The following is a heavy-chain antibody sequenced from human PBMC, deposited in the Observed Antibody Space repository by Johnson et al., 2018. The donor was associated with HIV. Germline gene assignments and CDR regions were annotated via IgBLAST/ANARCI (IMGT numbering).Heavy chain of an antibody. J-gene: IGHJ3*01. CDR3: AKDKFMFLDNPVDAFDV. CDR2: ISYDGSNK. Sequence: QVQLVESGGGVVQPGRSLRLSCAASGFTFSSYGMNWVRQAPGKGLEWVAVISYDGSNKYYADSVKGRFTISRDNSKNTLYLHMNSLRPDDTGVYYCAKDKFMFLDNPVDAFDVWGQGTMVTFSS. CDR1: GFTFSSYG. D-gene: IGHD3/OR15-3a*01. V-gene: IGHV3-30*18.